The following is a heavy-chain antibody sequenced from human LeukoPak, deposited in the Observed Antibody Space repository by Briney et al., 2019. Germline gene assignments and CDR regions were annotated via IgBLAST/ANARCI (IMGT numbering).Heavy chain of an antibody. CDR2: ISGSGGST. D-gene: IGHD6-19*01. Sequence: PGGSLRLSCAASGFTFSSYAMSWVRQAPGKGLEWVSAISGSGGSTYYADSVKGRFTISRDNSKNTLYLQMNSLRAEDTAVYYCAKQLWLVNYYYYMDVWGKGTTVTVSS. V-gene: IGHV3-23*01. CDR3: AKQLWLVNYYYYMDV. J-gene: IGHJ6*03. CDR1: GFTFSSYA.